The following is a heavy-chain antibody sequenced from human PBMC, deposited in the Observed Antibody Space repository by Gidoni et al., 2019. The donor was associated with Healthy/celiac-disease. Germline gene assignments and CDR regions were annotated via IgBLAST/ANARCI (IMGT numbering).Heavy chain of an antibody. CDR3: ARGPVTYYYDSSGYYHFDY. CDR2: ITPNSGGT. J-gene: IGHJ4*02. V-gene: IGHV1-2*02. CDR1: GYTFTAYY. Sequence: QVQPVQSGAEVKKPGASVKVSCKASGYTFTAYYMHWVRQAPGQGLEWMGWITPNSGGTNYEQKFQGRVTMTRDTSISTAYMELSRLRSDDTAVYYCARGPVTYYYDSSGYYHFDYWGQGTLVTVSS. D-gene: IGHD3-22*01.